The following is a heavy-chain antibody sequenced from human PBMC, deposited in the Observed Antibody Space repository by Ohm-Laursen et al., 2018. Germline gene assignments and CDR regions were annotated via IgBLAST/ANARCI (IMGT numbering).Heavy chain of an antibody. CDR3: AKEVGGSSFYYYYGMDV. D-gene: IGHD6-6*01. CDR1: GFTFNFYA. CDR2: ISGSGGST. V-gene: IGHV3-23*01. Sequence: SLRLSCAASGFTFNFYAMTWVRQTPGKGLEWVSSISGSGGSTYYADSVKGRFSISRDNSENTLHLQMNSLRAEDTAVYYCAKEVGGSSFYYYYGMDVWGQGTTVTVSS. J-gene: IGHJ6*02.